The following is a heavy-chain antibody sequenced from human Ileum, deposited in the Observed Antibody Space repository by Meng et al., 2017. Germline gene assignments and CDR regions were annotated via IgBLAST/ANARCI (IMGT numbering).Heavy chain of an antibody. CDR1: GFTFNKAW. J-gene: IGHJ4*02. Sequence: EGQRVEGGGGGGKPGGSRRRACAASGFTFNKAWMSWVRQAPGKGLEWVGRIKSDGTTDYAAPVKGRFAISRDDSKTTLYLQMDSLKTDDTAVYYCTTDRNWDYFEYWGQGTLVTVSS. CDR3: TTDRNWDYFEY. D-gene: IGHD3-16*01. V-gene: IGHV3-15*01. CDR2: IKSDGTT.